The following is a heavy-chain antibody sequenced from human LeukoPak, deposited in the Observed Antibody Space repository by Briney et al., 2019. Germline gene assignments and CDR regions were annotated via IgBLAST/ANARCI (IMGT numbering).Heavy chain of an antibody. V-gene: IGHV3-21*01. CDR1: GFTFSSYS. J-gene: IGHJ4*02. CDR3: ARVFEMATILADY. CDR2: ISSSSSYI. Sequence: GGSLRLSCAASGFTFSSYSMNWVRQAPGKGLEWVSSISSSSSYIYYADSVKGRFTISRDNAKNSLYLQMNSLRAEDTAVYYCARVFEMATILADYWGQGTLVTVSS. D-gene: IGHD5-24*01.